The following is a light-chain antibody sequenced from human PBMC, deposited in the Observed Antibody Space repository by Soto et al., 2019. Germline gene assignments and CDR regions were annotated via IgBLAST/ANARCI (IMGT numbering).Light chain of an antibody. CDR3: TSYTSSSTYV. J-gene: IGLJ1*01. V-gene: IGLV2-14*01. CDR2: EVS. CDR1: SSDVGGYNY. Sequence: VLTQPASVSGSPGQSITISCTGTSSDVGGYNYVSWYQQYPGKAPKLMIYEVSNRPSGVSNRFSGSTSGNTASLTISGLQAEDEADYYCTSYTSSSTYVFGTGTKVTV.